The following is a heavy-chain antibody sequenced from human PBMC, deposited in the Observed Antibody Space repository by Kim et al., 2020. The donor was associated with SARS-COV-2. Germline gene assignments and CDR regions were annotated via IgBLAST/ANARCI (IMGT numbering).Heavy chain of an antibody. CDR1: GGSISSSPYY. J-gene: IGHJ4*02. V-gene: IGHV4-39*01. D-gene: IGHD3-10*01. Sequence: SETLSLTCTVSGGSISSSPYYWGWIRQPPGKGLEGIGSIYYSGSTYYSPSLKSRVTISVDTSKNQFSLKLSSVTAADTAVYYCASRKWSGRPDYWGQGTLGTVSS. CDR2: IYYSGST. CDR3: ASRKWSGRPDY.